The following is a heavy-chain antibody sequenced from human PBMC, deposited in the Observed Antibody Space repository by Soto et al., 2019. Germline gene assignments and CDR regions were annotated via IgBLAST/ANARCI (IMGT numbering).Heavy chain of an antibody. J-gene: IGHJ4*02. V-gene: IGHV1-46*01. CDR3: ARSLLQGDF. CDR1: GYTFIHYY. CDR2: INPNGGST. D-gene: IGHD2-21*01. Sequence: QVQLVQSGAEVKKPGASVKVSCKASGYTFIHYYIHWVRQAPGQGLEWMAIINPNGGSTNYAQKFRGRVTVTSDTSTTTVSMELNSLGSDDTAVYFCARSLLQGDFWGQRTLVTVSS.